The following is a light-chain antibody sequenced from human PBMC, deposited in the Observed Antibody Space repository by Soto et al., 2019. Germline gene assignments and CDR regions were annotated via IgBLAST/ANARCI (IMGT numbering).Light chain of an antibody. CDR1: QSVSSY. CDR2: DAS. J-gene: IGKJ5*01. Sequence: EIVLTQSPATLSLSPGERATLSCRASQSVSSYLAWYQQKPGQAPRLLIYDASNRATGIPARFSGSGSGTDFTLTISSLEPEDFAVYYCQQLSNWPPGVTFGHGTRLEIK. CDR3: QQLSNWPPGVT. V-gene: IGKV3-11*01.